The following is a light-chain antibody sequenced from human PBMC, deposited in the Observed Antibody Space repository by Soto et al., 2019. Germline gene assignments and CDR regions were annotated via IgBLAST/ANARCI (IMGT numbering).Light chain of an antibody. CDR1: RDISNS. CDR3: QQTYSSSWT. V-gene: IGKV1-12*01. Sequence: DIQMTQSPSSGSASVVYRLTITCRASRDISNSLAWYQQTPGKAPKLLLRGASSLHRGVPSRFSGGGAGTEFTLTISSLQPEDFATYYCQQTYSSSWTFGQGTKVDI. CDR2: GAS. J-gene: IGKJ1*01.